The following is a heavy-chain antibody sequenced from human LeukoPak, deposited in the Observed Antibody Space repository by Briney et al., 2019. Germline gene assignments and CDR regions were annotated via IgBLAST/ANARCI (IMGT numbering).Heavy chain of an antibody. CDR2: ISAYNGNT. D-gene: IGHD2-2*01. CDR3: ARGPIIDIVVIPAAADYYHMDV. V-gene: IGHV1-18*01. J-gene: IGHJ6*03. CDR1: GYTFPAYG. Sequence: ASVQVSCNASGYTFPAYGISWVRPAPGQGLGWMGWISAYNGNTRYAQKLPGRVTMTTDSSTSTAYMELRRRRSDATAVYYCARGPIIDIVVIPAAADYYHMDVWGTGTTVTVSS.